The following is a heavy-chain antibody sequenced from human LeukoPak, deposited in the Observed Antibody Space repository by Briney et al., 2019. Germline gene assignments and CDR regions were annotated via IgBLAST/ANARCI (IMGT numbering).Heavy chain of an antibody. Sequence: GGSLRLSCAASGFTLSTCAMSWVRQAPGKGLEWVAGIASSLGATYYADSVKGRFRISRDNSKSTLNLQMNRLRTEDTAIYYCAKSPPPSDRGDFSYHFDFWGQGTLVTVSS. CDR2: IASSLGAT. D-gene: IGHD4-17*01. J-gene: IGHJ4*02. CDR1: GFTLSTCA. CDR3: AKSPPPSDRGDFSYHFDF. V-gene: IGHV3-23*01.